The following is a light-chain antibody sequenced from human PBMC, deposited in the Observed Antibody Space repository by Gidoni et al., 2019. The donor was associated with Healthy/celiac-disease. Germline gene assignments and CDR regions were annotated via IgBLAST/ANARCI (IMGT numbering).Light chain of an antibody. Sequence: QSALTQPASVSGSPGQSITISCTGTSSDVGSYNLVSWYQQHPGKAPKLMIYEVSKRPSGVSNRFSGSNSGNTASLTISGLQAEDDADYYCCSYAGSSSVFGTGTKVTVL. CDR2: EVS. CDR3: CSYAGSSSV. J-gene: IGLJ1*01. CDR1: SSDVGSYNL. V-gene: IGLV2-23*02.